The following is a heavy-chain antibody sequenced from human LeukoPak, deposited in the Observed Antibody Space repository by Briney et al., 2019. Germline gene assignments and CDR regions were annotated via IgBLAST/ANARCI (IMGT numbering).Heavy chain of an antibody. J-gene: IGHJ4*02. Sequence: GGSLRLSCAASGFTFSNAWMSWVRQAPGKGLEWVGRIKRKTDGGTTYYAAPVKGRFTISRDDSTNTLYLQMNSLKAEDTALYYCTTENYGDYALDHWGQGTLVTVSS. CDR2: IKRKTDGGTT. V-gene: IGHV3-15*01. CDR3: TTENYGDYALDH. D-gene: IGHD4-17*01. CDR1: GFTFSNAW.